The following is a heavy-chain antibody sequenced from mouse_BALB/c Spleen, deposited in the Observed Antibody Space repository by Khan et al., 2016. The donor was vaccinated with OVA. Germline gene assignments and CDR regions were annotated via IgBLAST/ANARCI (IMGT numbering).Heavy chain of an antibody. J-gene: IGHJ4*01. CDR3: APRDLYAMDY. CDR2: IWRGGST. Sequence: QVQLKESGPGLVQPSQSLSITCTVSGFSLTSYGVHWVRQSPGKGLEWLGVIWRGGSTDYNAAFMSRLSITKDNSKRQVFLKLNSLQADDTAIYSCAPRDLYAMDYWGQGTSVTVSS. CDR1: GFSLTSYG. V-gene: IGHV2-5*01.